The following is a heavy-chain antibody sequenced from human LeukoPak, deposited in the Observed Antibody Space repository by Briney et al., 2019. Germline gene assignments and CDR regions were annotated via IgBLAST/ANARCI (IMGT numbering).Heavy chain of an antibody. CDR1: GFTFSSNG. D-gene: IGHD6-19*01. CDR2: ISYDGSNK. CDR3: AKDSAASGWSGGFDY. Sequence: GRSLRLSCAASGFTFSSNGMHWVRQAPGKGLEWVAVISYDGSNKYYADSVKGRFTISRDNSKNTLYLQMNTLRAEDTAVYYCAKDSAASGWSGGFDYWGQGTLVTVSS. V-gene: IGHV3-30*18. J-gene: IGHJ4*02.